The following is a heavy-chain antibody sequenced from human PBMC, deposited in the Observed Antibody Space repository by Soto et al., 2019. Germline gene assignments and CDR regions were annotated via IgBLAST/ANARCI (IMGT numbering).Heavy chain of an antibody. J-gene: IGHJ6*02. V-gene: IGHV4-30-4*01. CDR2: IYYSTTT. Sequence: SLYATSPCSGDSMNSGDYYWTSIRQPPGKGLEWIGHIYYSTTTAYNPTLKSRVTISADTSKSQFSLHLNSVTAADTAVYYWARDGASVTNLDYALDAWGHGTKVTDSS. D-gene: IGHD4-17*01. CDR1: GDSMNSGDYY. CDR3: ARDGASVTNLDYALDA.